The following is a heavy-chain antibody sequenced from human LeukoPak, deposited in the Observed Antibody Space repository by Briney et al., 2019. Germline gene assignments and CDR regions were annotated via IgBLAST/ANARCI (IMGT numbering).Heavy chain of an antibody. Sequence: GGSLRLSCAASGFTFSSYGMHWVRQAPGKGLEWVAVISYDGSNKYYADSVKGRFTISRDNSRNTLYLQMNSLRAEDTAVYYCAKAAYDCSSTSCYGPGGFDPWGQGTLVTVSS. V-gene: IGHV3-30*18. CDR3: AKAAYDCSSTSCYGPGGFDP. D-gene: IGHD2-2*01. CDR2: ISYDGSNK. CDR1: GFTFSSYG. J-gene: IGHJ5*02.